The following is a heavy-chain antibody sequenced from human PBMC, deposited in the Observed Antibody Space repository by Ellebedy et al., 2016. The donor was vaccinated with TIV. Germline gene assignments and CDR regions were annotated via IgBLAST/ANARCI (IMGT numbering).Heavy chain of an antibody. Sequence: AASVKVSCKTSGYTFINYGISWVRQAPGQGLEWMGWINTATGNTNYAQKFQGRVTMTADTSTSTAYMEMRNLRFDDTAVFYCARVGDGSDYWGQGTLVTVSS. CDR3: ARVGDGSDY. CDR2: INTATGNT. CDR1: GYTFINYG. J-gene: IGHJ4*02. D-gene: IGHD2-15*01. V-gene: IGHV1-18*04.